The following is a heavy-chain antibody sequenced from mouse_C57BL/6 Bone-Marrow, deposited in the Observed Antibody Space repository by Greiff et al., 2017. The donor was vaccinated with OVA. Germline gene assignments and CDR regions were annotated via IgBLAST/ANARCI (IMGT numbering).Heavy chain of an antibody. CDR2: IHPNSGST. Sequence: QVQLQQPGAELVKPGASVKLSCKASGYTFTSYWMHWVKQRPGQGLEWIGMIHPNSGSTNYNEKFKSKATLTVDKSSSTAYMQLSSLTSEYSAVYYCASCTYLDYWDFEVWGTGTTVTVSS. D-gene: IGHD2-10*01. CDR1: GYTFTSYW. CDR3: ASCTYLDYWDFEV. V-gene: IGHV1-64*01. J-gene: IGHJ1*03.